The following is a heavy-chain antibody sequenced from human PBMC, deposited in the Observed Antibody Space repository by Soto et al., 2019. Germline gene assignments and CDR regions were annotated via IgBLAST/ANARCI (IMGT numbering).Heavy chain of an antibody. Sequence: EASVKVSCKASGYTFTSYYMHWVRQAPGQGLEWMGIINPSGGSTSYAQKFQGRVTMTRGTSTSTVYMELSSLRSEDTAVYYCARDQDIVLMVYATYAFDIWGQGTMVTVSS. CDR1: GYTFTSYY. D-gene: IGHD2-8*01. J-gene: IGHJ3*02. CDR2: INPSGGST. V-gene: IGHV1-46*03. CDR3: ARDQDIVLMVYATYAFDI.